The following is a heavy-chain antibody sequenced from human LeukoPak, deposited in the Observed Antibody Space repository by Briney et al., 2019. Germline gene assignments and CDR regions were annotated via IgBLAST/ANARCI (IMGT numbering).Heavy chain of an antibody. CDR3: ARMISSGSMAIVY. CDR1: GGPISSYY. V-gene: IGHV4-59*01. D-gene: IGHD6-19*01. CDR2: IYYSGST. J-gene: IGHJ4*02. Sequence: SETLSLTCTVSGGPISSYYWSWIRQPPGKGLEWIGYIYYSGSTNYNPSLKSRVIISVDMSKNQFSLKLSSVTAADPAVYYCARMISSGSMAIVYWGQGTLVTVSS.